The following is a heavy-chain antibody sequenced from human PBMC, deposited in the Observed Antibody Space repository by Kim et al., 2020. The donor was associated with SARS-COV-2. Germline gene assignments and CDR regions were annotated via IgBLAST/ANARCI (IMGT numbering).Heavy chain of an antibody. D-gene: IGHD6-19*01. CDR1: GYTFSSYA. CDR2: INAGTGNT. V-gene: IGHV1-3*01. J-gene: IGHJ3*02. Sequence: ASVKVSCKASGYTFSSYAFHWVRQAPGQRLEYMGWINAGTGNTKYSQKFQGRVTIIRDTSASTVYMELSSLRSEDTAVYYCARLQQWLAFDIWGQGTMVIVSS. CDR3: ARLQQWLAFDI.